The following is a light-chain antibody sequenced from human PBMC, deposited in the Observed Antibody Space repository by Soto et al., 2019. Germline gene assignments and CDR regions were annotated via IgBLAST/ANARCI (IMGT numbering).Light chain of an antibody. CDR3: MQGSYLPWT. CDR2: KVS. CDR1: QSLLHSDGNAY. J-gene: IGKJ1*01. Sequence: IVMTQSPHSLPVTPGEPASISCRSSQSLLHSDGNAYLNWFQQRPGQSPRRLIYKVSNRDSRVPERFSGSWSGNDFTLEISMVEAEDVGVYFCMQGSYLPWTFGQGT. V-gene: IGKV2-30*02.